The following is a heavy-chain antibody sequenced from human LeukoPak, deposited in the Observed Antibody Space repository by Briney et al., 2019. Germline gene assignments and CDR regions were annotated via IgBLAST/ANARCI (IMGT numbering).Heavy chain of an antibody. D-gene: IGHD3-10*01. CDR3: ARRAMVRGLAYRQQFDP. CDR2: INPNSGGT. V-gene: IGHV1-2*02. CDR1: GYTFTGYY. J-gene: IGHJ5*02. Sequence: ASVKVSCKASGYTFTGYYMHWVRQAPGQGLEWMGWINPNSGGTNYAQKFRGRVTMTRDTSISTAYMELSRLRSDDTAVYYCARRAMVRGLAYRQQFDPWGQGTLVTVSS.